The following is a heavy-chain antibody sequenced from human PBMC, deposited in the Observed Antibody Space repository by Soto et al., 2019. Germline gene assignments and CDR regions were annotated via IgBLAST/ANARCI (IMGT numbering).Heavy chain of an antibody. CDR1: GGTFSSYA. D-gene: IGHD6-13*01. CDR2: IIPIFGTA. CDR3: ASDLRGIAAAGQNWFDP. Sequence: SVKVSCKASGGTFSSYAISWVRQAPGQGLEWMGGIIPIFGTANYAQKFQGRVTITADESTSTAYMELSSLRSEDTAVYYCASDLRGIAAAGQNWFDPWGQGTLVTVSS. J-gene: IGHJ5*02. V-gene: IGHV1-69*13.